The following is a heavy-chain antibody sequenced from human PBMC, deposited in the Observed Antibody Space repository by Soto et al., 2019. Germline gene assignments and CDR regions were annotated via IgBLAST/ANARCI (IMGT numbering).Heavy chain of an antibody. CDR1: GYSFSYYW. J-gene: IGHJ4*02. CDR3: ARHYDSAGHYWPDY. V-gene: IGHV5-51*01. Sequence: EVQLVQSGAEVKKPGESLKISCKGSGYSFSYYWIGWVRQMPGKGLEWMGVIYAGDSGTRYSPSFQGQVTISVDKSITTAYLQWASLKASDTAMYYCARHYDSAGHYWPDYWGQGTRVTVSS. D-gene: IGHD3-22*01. CDR2: IYAGDSGT.